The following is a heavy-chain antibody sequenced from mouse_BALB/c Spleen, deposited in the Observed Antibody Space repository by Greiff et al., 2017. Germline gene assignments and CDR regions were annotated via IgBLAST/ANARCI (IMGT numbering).Heavy chain of an antibody. V-gene: IGHV1-69*01. CDR3: ARRSYAMDY. CDR2: IDTSDSYT. CDR1: GYTFTDYW. Sequence: EPGAELVMPGASVKMSCKASGYTFTDYWMHWVKQRPGQGLEWIGAIDTSDSYTSYNQKFKGKATLTVDESSSTAYMQLSSLTSEDSAVYYCARRSYAMDYWGQGTSVTVSS. J-gene: IGHJ4*01.